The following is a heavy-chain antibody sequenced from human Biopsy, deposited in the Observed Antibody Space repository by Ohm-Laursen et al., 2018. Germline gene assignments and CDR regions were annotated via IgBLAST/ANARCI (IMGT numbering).Heavy chain of an antibody. Sequence: SDTLSLTCSVSGASVSTDYWSWIRQPAGKGLEWIGYIYYSGSTNYNPSLKSRVIISVDTSKKQFSLKVNSVIAADTAVYYCARARYIKFGLDVWGQGTTVIVSS. CDR2: IYYSGST. CDR3: ARARYIKFGLDV. D-gene: IGHD1-14*01. CDR1: GASVSTDY. V-gene: IGHV4-59*02. J-gene: IGHJ6*02.